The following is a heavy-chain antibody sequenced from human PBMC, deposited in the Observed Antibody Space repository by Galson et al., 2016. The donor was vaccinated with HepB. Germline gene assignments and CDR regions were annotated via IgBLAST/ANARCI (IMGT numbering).Heavy chain of an antibody. Sequence: SETLSLTCSVSGGSISSDSSYWSWIRQSPGKGLEWIGSINYSGRTNHNLALKSRVTISADTSKNKISLRLSSVTAADTAVYYCARQTEGLWTVWYGPWGQATLVTVSS. D-gene: IGHD2-21*01. CDR1: GGSISSDSSY. J-gene: IGHJ5*02. CDR2: INYSGRT. CDR3: ARQTEGLWTVWYGP. V-gene: IGHV4-61*01.